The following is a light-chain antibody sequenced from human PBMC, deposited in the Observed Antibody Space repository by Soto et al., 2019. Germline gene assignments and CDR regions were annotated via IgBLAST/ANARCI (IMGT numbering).Light chain of an antibody. Sequence: EIVLTQSPVTLSLSPGERATLSCRASQSVFSSLAWYQQKPGQAPRLLIYDASTRATAIPARFRGSGSGTDFTLTISSLEPEDFAVYYCHQRSNRPLTFGGGTKVEIK. CDR2: DAS. CDR3: HQRSNRPLT. CDR1: QSVFSS. J-gene: IGKJ4*01. V-gene: IGKV3-11*01.